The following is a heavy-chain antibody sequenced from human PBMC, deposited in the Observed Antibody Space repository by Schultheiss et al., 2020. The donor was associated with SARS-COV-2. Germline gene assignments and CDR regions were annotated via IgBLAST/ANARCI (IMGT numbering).Heavy chain of an antibody. CDR3: ARGLTCSSTSCDWFDP. Sequence: SETLSLTCTVSGGSISSSNWWSWVRQPPGKGLEWIGEINHSGSTNYNPSLKSRVTISVDTSKNQFSLKLSSVTAADTAVYYCARGLTCSSTSCDWFDPWGQGTLVTVSS. V-gene: IGHV4-4*02. J-gene: IGHJ5*02. CDR2: INHSGST. D-gene: IGHD2-2*01. CDR1: GGSISSSNW.